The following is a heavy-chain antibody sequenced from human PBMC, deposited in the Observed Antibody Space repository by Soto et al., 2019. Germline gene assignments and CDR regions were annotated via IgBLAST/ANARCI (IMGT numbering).Heavy chain of an antibody. CDR3: ARAPYGAGNWYFDL. V-gene: IGHV3-33*01. J-gene: IGHJ2*01. D-gene: IGHD4-17*01. CDR2: IWYDGSDK. CDR1: GFTFSSYV. Sequence: QVQLVESGGGVVQPGRSLRLSCATSGFTFSSYVMQWVRQAPGKGLEWVAVIWYDGSDKYYGDSVKSRFTISRDNSKNTLDLQMSSLRAEDTAVYYCARAPYGAGNWYFDLWGRGTLVTVSS.